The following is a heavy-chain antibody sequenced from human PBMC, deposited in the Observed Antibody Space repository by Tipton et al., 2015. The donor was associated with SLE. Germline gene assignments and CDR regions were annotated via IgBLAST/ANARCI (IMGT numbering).Heavy chain of an antibody. Sequence: LRLSCSIYGGSFGGYYWSWIRQPPGKGLEWIGEINHGGSTNYNPSLKSRVTISVDTSKNQFSLKLSSATAADTAVYYCAQAHLWGSYRYASDIWGQGTMVTVSS. V-gene: IGHV4-34*01. D-gene: IGHD3-16*02. J-gene: IGHJ3*02. CDR2: INHGGST. CDR1: GGSFGGYY. CDR3: AQAHLWGSYRYASDI.